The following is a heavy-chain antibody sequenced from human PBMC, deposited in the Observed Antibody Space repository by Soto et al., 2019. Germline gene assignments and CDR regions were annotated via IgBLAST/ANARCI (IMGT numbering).Heavy chain of an antibody. J-gene: IGHJ4*02. D-gene: IGHD5-18*01. V-gene: IGHV3-33*01. CDR3: AREFRGYSDGRGYFEN. Sequence: QVQLVESGGGVVQPGRSLRLSCAASGFTFTRNGMHWVRQAPGKGLEWVAAIWYDGSHKYHADSVKGRFTISRDNSKNTLYLEMNSLRADDTAVYYCAREFRGYSDGRGYFENWGQGTLDTVSS. CDR1: GFTFTRNG. CDR2: IWYDGSHK.